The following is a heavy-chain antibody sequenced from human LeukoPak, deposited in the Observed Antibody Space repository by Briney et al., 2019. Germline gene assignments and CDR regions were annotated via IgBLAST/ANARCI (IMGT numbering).Heavy chain of an antibody. CDR2: IYPGDSDT. Sequence: GESLKISCKGSGYSFTSYWIGWVRQMPGKGLEWMGIIYPGDSDTRYSPSFQGQVTISADKSISTAYLQWSSLKASDTAMYYCARCGAGYPYYYYMDVWGKGTTVTVFS. CDR3: ARCGAGYPYYYYMDV. J-gene: IGHJ6*03. CDR1: GYSFTSYW. D-gene: IGHD3-9*01. V-gene: IGHV5-51*01.